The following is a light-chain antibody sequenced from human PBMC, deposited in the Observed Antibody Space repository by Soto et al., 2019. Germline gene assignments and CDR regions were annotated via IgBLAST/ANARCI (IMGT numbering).Light chain of an antibody. CDR2: EVS. Sequence: QSVLTQPASVYGSPGQSITISCSGTSSDVGSYDHVSWYQQFPGKTPKLIIYEVSNRPSGVSSRFSGSKSGSTASLTISGLQAEDEADYYCISYTGSSTSYVFGSGTKVTVL. V-gene: IGLV2-14*01. CDR3: ISYTGSSTSYV. J-gene: IGLJ1*01. CDR1: SSDVGSYDH.